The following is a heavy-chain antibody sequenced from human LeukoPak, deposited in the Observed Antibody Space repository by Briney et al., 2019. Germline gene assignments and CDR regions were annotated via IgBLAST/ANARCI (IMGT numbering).Heavy chain of an antibody. Sequence: PGGSLRLSCAASGFTVSSNYMSWVRQAPGKGLEWVGRIKSKTDGGTTDYAAPVKGRFTISRDDSKNTLYLQMNSLKTEDTAVYYCTTDYPYYCSSTTCYASEYFQHWGQGTLVPVSS. CDR2: IKSKTDGGTT. CDR3: TTDYPYYCSSTTCYASEYFQH. V-gene: IGHV3-15*01. D-gene: IGHD2-2*01. CDR1: GFTVSSNY. J-gene: IGHJ1*01.